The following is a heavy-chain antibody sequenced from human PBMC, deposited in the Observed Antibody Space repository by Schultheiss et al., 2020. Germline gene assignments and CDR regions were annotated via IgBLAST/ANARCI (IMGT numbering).Heavy chain of an antibody. CDR2: ISNSGGNT. CDR1: GFTFSSYA. CDR3: ARGSTSCYTPPCYSGMDV. D-gene: IGHD2-2*02. V-gene: IGHV3-23*01. J-gene: IGHJ6*02. Sequence: GESLKISCAASGFTFSSYAMNWVRQAPGKGLEWVSAISNSGGNTYYADSVKGRFTISRDNSKKTLYLQMNSPRAEDTAVYYCARGSTSCYTPPCYSGMDVWGQGTTVTVS.